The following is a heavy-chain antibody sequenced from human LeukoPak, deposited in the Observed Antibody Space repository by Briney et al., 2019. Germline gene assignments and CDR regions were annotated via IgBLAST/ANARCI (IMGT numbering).Heavy chain of an antibody. J-gene: IGHJ4*02. CDR2: IYTSGST. Sequence: PSETLSLTCTVSGGSISSYYWSWLRQPAGKGLEWIGRIYTSGSTNYSPSLKRRVNISVDTSKNEFSLKLNSVTAADTAVYYCARESTVAGTARYLDYWGQGTLVTVSS. CDR1: GGSISSYY. CDR3: ARESTVAGTARYLDY. D-gene: IGHD6-13*01. V-gene: IGHV4-4*07.